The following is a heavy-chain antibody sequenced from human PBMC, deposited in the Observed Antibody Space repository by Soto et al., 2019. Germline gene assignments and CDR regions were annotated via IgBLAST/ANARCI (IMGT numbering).Heavy chain of an antibody. CDR1: GFPLSDYY. CDR2: ISSSGSTI. CDR3: AREGSAVVALSALDL. V-gene: IGHV3-11*01. D-gene: IGHD2-15*01. J-gene: IGHJ3*01. Sequence: QVQLVESGGGLVKPGGSLRLSCAASGFPLSDYYMTWMRQAPGKGLEWVSYISSSGSTIYYADSVKGRFTVSRDNAQNSLYLQMNSLRAEDTAVYFCAREGSAVVALSALDLWGQGTMVTVSS.